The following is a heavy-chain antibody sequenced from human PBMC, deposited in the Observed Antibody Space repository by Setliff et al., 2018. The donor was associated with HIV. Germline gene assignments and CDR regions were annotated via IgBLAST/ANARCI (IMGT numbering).Heavy chain of an antibody. CDR1: GYTFTTYD. CDR3: ARVIPDYGDYYFDY. Sequence: ASVKVSCKASGYTFTTYDINWVRQATGQGLEWMGCMNPNSGNTGYAQKFQGRVTMTRHTSTSTAYMQLSSLRSEDTAVYYCARVIPDYGDYYFDYWGQGTLVTVSS. V-gene: IGHV1-8*02. J-gene: IGHJ4*02. D-gene: IGHD4-17*01. CDR2: MNPNSGNT.